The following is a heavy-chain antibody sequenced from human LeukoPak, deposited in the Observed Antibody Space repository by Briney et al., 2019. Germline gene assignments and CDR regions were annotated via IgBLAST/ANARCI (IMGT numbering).Heavy chain of an antibody. V-gene: IGHV3-9*03. CDR1: GLTFDDYA. D-gene: IGHD6-6*01. CDR3: AKGGAGSSSSELDY. CDR2: ISWNSGSI. J-gene: IGHJ4*02. Sequence: GGSLRLSCAASGLTFDDYAMHWVRQAPGKGLEWVSGISWNSGSIGYADSVKGRFTISRDNAKNSLYLQMNSLRAEDMALYYCAKGGAGSSSSELDYWGQGTLVTVSS.